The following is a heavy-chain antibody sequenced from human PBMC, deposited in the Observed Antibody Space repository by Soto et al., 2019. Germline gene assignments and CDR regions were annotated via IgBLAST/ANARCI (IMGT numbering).Heavy chain of an antibody. CDR3: ARARGVDS. Sequence: GGSLRLSCAASGFTFSDYSMSWVRQSPGKGLEGVANIKQDGGEEDYVDSVKGRLTISRDNAKNSLYLQMNSLRAEDTAVYYCARARGVDSWGQGTLVTVSS. D-gene: IGHD3-16*01. CDR2: IKQDGGEE. V-gene: IGHV3-7*03. CDR1: GFTFSDYS. J-gene: IGHJ5*01.